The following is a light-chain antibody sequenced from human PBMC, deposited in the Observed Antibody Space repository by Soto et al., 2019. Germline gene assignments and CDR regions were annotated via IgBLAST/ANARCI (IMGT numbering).Light chain of an antibody. J-gene: IGLJ1*01. CDR2: EVS. Sequence: HSALTQPPSASGSPGQSVTISCTGTSNDVGNYIYFSWYQQHPGKAPKLIIYEVSKRPSGVPDRFAGSKAGNTASLTVYGLQAEDEDDSYCRSYEGSNIYVFGSGTKLTVL. CDR1: SNDVGNYIY. CDR3: RSYEGSNIYV. V-gene: IGLV2-8*01.